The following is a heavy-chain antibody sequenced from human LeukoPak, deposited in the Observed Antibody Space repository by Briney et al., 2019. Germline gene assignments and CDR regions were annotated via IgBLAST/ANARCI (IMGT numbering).Heavy chain of an antibody. CDR2: FYKGGST. Sequence: SETLSLTCSVSGSSISNYSWSWIRQPAGKGLEWIGRFYKGGSTKYNFSLKSRVTMSVDTSKNLFSLKLSSVAAAYTAVYYCARERYDFWSGHDKGMDVWGQGTTVTVSS. CDR3: ARERYDFWSGHDKGMDV. D-gene: IGHD3-3*01. CDR1: GSSISNYS. V-gene: IGHV4-4*07. J-gene: IGHJ6*02.